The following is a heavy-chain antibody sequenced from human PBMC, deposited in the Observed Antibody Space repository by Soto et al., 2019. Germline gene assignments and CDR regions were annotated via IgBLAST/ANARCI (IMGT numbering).Heavy chain of an antibody. Sequence: SDTLSLTCTVSGGSISSYYWSWIRQPPGKGLEWIGYIYYSGSTNYNPSLKSRVTISVDTSKNQFSLKLSSVTAADTAVYYCARIRDWSGYNDYWGQGTLVTVSS. J-gene: IGHJ4*02. CDR3: ARIRDWSGYNDY. D-gene: IGHD3-3*01. CDR2: IYYSGST. V-gene: IGHV4-59*08. CDR1: GGSISSYY.